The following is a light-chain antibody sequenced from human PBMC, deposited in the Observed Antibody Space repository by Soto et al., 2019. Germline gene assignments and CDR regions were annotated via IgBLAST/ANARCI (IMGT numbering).Light chain of an antibody. V-gene: IGKV1-9*01. Sequence: DIQLTQSPSSLSASVGDRVTITCRASQSVSSYLAWFQQRPGKAPRLLIFGASTLQIGVPARFSGSGFGTEFTLTITSLQPEDFATYYCQQVYTYPRTFGQGTKVDNK. CDR3: QQVYTYPRT. CDR2: GAS. CDR1: QSVSSY. J-gene: IGKJ1*01.